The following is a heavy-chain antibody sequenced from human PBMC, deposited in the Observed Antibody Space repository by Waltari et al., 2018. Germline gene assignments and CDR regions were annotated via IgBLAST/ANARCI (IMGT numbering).Heavy chain of an antibody. J-gene: IGHJ4*02. D-gene: IGHD7-27*01. V-gene: IGHV4-39*01. Sequence: QLQLQESGPGLVKPSETLSLTCTVSGGSISSSSYYWGWIRQPPGKGLEWIGSIYYSGSTYYNPALKSRVTISVDTSKNQFSLKLSSVTAADTAVYYCARQRNWGDDYWGQGTLVTVSS. CDR2: IYYSGST. CDR3: ARQRNWGDDY. CDR1: GGSISSSSYY.